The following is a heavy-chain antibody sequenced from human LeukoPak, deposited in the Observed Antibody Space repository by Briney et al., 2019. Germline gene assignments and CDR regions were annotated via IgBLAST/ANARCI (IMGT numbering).Heavy chain of an antibody. Sequence: GRSLRLSCAASGFTFSSYAMRWVRQAPGQGLEWVAVISYDGSNIYYADSVKGRFTISRDNSKNTLYLQMDSLRDADTAVYYCARDRVRSVVVPAAPQDYWGQGTLVAVSS. CDR3: ARDRVRSVVVPAAPQDY. CDR2: ISYDGSNI. V-gene: IGHV3-30*04. J-gene: IGHJ4*02. D-gene: IGHD2-2*01. CDR1: GFTFSSYA.